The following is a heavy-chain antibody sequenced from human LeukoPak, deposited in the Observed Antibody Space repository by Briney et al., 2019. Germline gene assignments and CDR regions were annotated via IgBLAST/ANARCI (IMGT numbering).Heavy chain of an antibody. D-gene: IGHD2-15*01. J-gene: IGHJ6*03. Sequence: SETLSLTCTVSGGSISSYYWSWIRQPAGKGLEWIGRIYTSGSTNYNPSLKSRVTMSVDTSKNQFSLKLNSVTAADTAVYYCARGDMNYYYYYMDVWGKGTTVTVSS. CDR3: ARGDMNYYYYYMDV. V-gene: IGHV4-4*07. CDR1: GGSISSYY. CDR2: IYTSGST.